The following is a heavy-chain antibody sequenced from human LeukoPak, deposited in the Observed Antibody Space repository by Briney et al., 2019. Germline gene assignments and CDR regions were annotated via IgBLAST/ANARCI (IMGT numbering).Heavy chain of an antibody. CDR2: ISGSGGST. CDR1: GFMFSSYA. J-gene: IGHJ4*02. D-gene: IGHD3-22*01. V-gene: IGHV3-23*01. Sequence: GGSLRLSCAASGFMFSSYAMSWVRQAPGKGLEWVSAISGSGGSTYYADSVKGRFTISRDNSKNTLYLQMNSLRAEDTAVYYCARDYYYDSSAYWGCVGYWGQGTLVTVSS. CDR3: ARDYYYDSSAYWGCVGY.